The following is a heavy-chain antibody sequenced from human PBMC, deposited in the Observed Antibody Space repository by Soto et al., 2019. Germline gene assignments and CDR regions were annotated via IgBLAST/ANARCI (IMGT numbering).Heavy chain of an antibody. CDR2: ISYSGST. J-gene: IGHJ4*02. D-gene: IGHD3-22*01. Sequence: PSETLSLTCSVSGDSMDNGDYFWTWIRQTPGKGLQWIGYISYSGSTFYNPSLKTRLAMSVDTSKNQFSVRLRSVTAADTAVYYCARDRAHFYESSGRLDLWCQGMLVTVSS. V-gene: IGHV4-30-4*01. CDR3: ARDRAHFYESSGRLDL. CDR1: GDSMDNGDYF.